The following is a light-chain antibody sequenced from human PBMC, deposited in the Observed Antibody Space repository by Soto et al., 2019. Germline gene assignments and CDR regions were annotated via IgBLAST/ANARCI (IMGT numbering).Light chain of an antibody. Sequence: EIVLTKSPATLSSFPGDRVTLSCRASQAVNTRLAWSQHKPGQAPSLIIYLASNRAAGVPARFSGSGSGTDFTLPISDVEPEDFAVYYCHQRQSCPRTFGQGTAVDIK. J-gene: IGKJ1*01. CDR2: LAS. CDR1: QAVNTR. CDR3: HQRQSCPRT. V-gene: IGKV3-11*01.